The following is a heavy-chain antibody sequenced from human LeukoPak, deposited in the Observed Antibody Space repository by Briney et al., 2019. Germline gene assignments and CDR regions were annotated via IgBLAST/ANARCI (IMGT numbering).Heavy chain of an antibody. V-gene: IGHV4-38-2*01. D-gene: IGHD2-2*01. CDR2: IYHSGST. CDR3: ARLEADVVVPAAHFDY. CDR1: GYSISSGYY. J-gene: IGHJ4*02. Sequence: PSETLSLTCAVSGYSISSGYYWSWIRQPPGKGLEWIGSIYHSGSTYYNPSLKSRVTISVDTSKNQFSLKLSSVTAADTAVYYCARLEADVVVPAAHFDYWGQGTLVTVSS.